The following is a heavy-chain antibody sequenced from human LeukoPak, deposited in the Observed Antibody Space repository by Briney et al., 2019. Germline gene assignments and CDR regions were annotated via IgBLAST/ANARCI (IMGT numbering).Heavy chain of an antibody. J-gene: IGHJ6*04. CDR2: ISSSGSTI. V-gene: IGHV3-48*03. D-gene: IGHD3-10*02. CDR3: AELGITMIGGV. Sequence: GGSLRLSCAASGFTFSSYEMNWVRQAPGKGLEWVSYISSSGSTIYYADSVKGRFTISRDNAKNSLYLQMNGLRAEDTAVYYCAELGITMIGGVWGKGTTVTISS. CDR1: GFTFSSYE.